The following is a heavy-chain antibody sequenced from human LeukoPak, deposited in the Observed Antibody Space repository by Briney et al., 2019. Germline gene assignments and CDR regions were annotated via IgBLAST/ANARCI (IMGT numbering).Heavy chain of an antibody. D-gene: IGHD6-19*01. CDR1: GFTFGTYW. Sequence: GGSLRLSCAASGFTFGTYWMGWVRQAPGKGLEWVANIKQDGSEKSYVDSVKGRFTISRDNVKNSVYLQVHSLRADDTAIYYCVRDTYRTAVAGSSGLGYWGQGTLVTVSS. CDR2: IKQDGSEK. J-gene: IGHJ4*02. CDR3: VRDTYRTAVAGSSGLGY. V-gene: IGHV3-7*01.